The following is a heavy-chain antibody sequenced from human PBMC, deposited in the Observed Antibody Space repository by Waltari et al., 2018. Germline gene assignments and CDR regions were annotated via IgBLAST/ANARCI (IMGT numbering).Heavy chain of an antibody. J-gene: IGHJ1*01. CDR3: VRGGYYYDSNGGYFQF. V-gene: IGHV3-72*01. D-gene: IGHD3-22*01. Sequence: VQLVESGGGLVHPGGSRRVSWVVSGFIFADHYLDWVRQAPGKAPEWVGRIANRANSYITEYPASMKGRFTISREDSKNLLFLQMTDLKSEDTAIYYCVRGGYYYDSNGGYFQFWGRGTLVTVSS. CDR2: IANRANSYIT. CDR1: GFIFADHY.